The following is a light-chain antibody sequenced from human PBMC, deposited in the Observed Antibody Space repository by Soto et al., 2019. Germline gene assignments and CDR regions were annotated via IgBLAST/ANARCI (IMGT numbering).Light chain of an antibody. J-gene: IGKJ1*01. Sequence: VVMTQSPLSLPVTLGQPASISCSSSQILVDRDGNTYFNWYQRRPGQPPRRLIYKISYRDSEVPDRFSGSGSGTYFTLKISRVEAEDVGFYYCMQGTLWPWTFGQGTKVDLK. CDR3: MQGTLWPWT. V-gene: IGKV2-30*01. CDR2: KIS. CDR1: QILVDRDGNTY.